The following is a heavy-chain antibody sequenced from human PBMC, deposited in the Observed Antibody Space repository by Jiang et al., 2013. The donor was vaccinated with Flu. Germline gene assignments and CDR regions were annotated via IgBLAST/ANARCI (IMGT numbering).Heavy chain of an antibody. Sequence: LESGGGVVQPGRSLRLSCAASGFTFSSYAMHWVRQAPGKGLEWVAVISYDGSNKYYADSVKGRFTISRDNSKNTLYLQMNSLRAEDTAVYYCARGSVEPWFGELLWGLDYWGQGTLVTVSS. CDR2: ISYDGSNK. CDR1: GFTFSSYA. V-gene: IGHV3-30-3*01. J-gene: IGHJ4*02. D-gene: IGHD3-10*01. CDR3: ARGSVEPWFGELLWGLDY.